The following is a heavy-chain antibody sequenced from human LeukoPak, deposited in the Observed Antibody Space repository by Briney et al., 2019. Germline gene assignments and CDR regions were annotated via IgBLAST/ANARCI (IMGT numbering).Heavy chain of an antibody. CDR2: IFYSGST. J-gene: IGHJ5*02. D-gene: IGHD3-22*01. Sequence: SETLSLTCTVSGGSISNYYWSWIRQPPGKGLGWIGYIFYSGSTDYNPSLKSRVTISIDTSKNQFSLKLSSVTAADTAVYYCARGPGGTMISFDPWGQGTLVTVSS. V-gene: IGHV4-59*01. CDR1: GGSISNYY. CDR3: ARGPGGTMISFDP.